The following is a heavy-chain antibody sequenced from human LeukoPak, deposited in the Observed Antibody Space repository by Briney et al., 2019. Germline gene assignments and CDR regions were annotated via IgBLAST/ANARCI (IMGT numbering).Heavy chain of an antibody. CDR3: AREIHTGYSSSWYYYYYGMDV. CDR2: IKQDGSEK. Sequence: PGGSLRLSCAASGFTFSSYWMSWARQAPGKGLEWVANIKQDGSEKYYVDSVKGRFTISRDNAKNSLYLQMNSLRAEDTAVYYCAREIHTGYSSSWYYYYYGMDVWGQGTTVTVSS. V-gene: IGHV3-7*01. CDR1: GFTFSSYW. J-gene: IGHJ6*02. D-gene: IGHD6-13*01.